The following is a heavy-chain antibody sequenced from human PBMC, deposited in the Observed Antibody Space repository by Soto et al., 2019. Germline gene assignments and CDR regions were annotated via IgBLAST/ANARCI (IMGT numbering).Heavy chain of an antibody. CDR3: VKGEYYYDSSGYYPFDY. J-gene: IGHJ4*02. CDR1: GFHLSSLA. V-gene: IGHV3-64D*06. D-gene: IGHD3-22*01. CDR2: ISTNGGST. Sequence: GALRLLWSAFGFHLSSLAIHWVRPAPGKGLEYVSSISTNGGSTHYADSVKGRFTISRDNSKNTQYLQMSSLRADDTAVYYCVKGEYYYDSSGYYPFDYWGQGTLVTVSS.